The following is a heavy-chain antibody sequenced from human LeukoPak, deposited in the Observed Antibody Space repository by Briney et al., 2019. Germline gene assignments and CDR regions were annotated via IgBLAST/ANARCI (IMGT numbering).Heavy chain of an antibody. V-gene: IGHV1-69*13. CDR2: IIPIFGTA. Sequence: SVKVSCKASGGTFSSYAISWVRQAPGQGLEWMGGIIPIFGTANYAQKFQGRVTITADEPTSTAYMELSSLRSEDTAVYYCARDQRACCGGDCYHFDYWGQGTLVTVSS. D-gene: IGHD2-21*02. CDR1: GGTFSSYA. J-gene: IGHJ4*02. CDR3: ARDQRACCGGDCYHFDY.